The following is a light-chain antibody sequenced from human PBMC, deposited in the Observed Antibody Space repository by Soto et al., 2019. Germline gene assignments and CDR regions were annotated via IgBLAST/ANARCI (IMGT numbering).Light chain of an antibody. J-gene: IGKJ1*01. V-gene: IGKV3-15*01. Sequence: EIVITQRPATLSMSPGERATLSCRASQSVSSNLAWYQQKPGQAPRLLIYGASTRATGIPARFSGSGSGTEFTLTISSLQSEDFAVYYCQQYGSSPRTFGQGTKVDIK. CDR2: GAS. CDR3: QQYGSSPRT. CDR1: QSVSSN.